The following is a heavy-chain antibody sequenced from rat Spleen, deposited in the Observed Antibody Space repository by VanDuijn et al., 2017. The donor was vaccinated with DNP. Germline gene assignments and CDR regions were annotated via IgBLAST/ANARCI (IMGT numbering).Heavy chain of an antibody. Sequence: EVQLVESGGGLVQPGRSLKLSCAASGFIFSNHWMTWIRQAPGKGLEWVASISYEGSSTYYGDSVKGRFTISRDNAKSTLYLQMNSLRSEDTATYYCASHNSGYFDYWGQGVMVTVSS. V-gene: IGHV5-22*01. CDR1: GFIFSNHW. D-gene: IGHD4-3*01. CDR3: ASHNSGYFDY. J-gene: IGHJ2*01. CDR2: ISYEGSST.